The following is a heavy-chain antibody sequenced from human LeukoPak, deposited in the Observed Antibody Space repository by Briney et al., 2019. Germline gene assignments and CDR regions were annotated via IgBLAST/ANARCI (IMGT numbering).Heavy chain of an antibody. CDR1: GGSISSSNW. CDR3: ASTPRGSSWYGFGAFDI. J-gene: IGHJ3*02. Sequence: SGTLSLTCAVSGGSISSSNWWSWVRQPPGKGLEWIGEIYHSGSINYNPSLKSRVTISVDKSKNQFSLKLSSVTAADTAVYYCASTPRGSSWYGFGAFDIWGQGTMVTVSS. V-gene: IGHV4-4*02. CDR2: IYHSGSI. D-gene: IGHD6-13*01.